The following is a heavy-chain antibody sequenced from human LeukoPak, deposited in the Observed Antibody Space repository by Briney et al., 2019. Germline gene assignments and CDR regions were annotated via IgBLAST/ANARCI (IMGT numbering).Heavy chain of an antibody. CDR1: GGSISSYY. V-gene: IGHV4-59*01. J-gene: IGHJ4*02. Sequence: PSETLSLTCTVSGGSISSYYWSWIRQPPGKGLEWIGYIYYSGSTNYNPSLKSRVTISVDTSKNQFSLKLSSVTAADTAVYYCARQVRYYDSSGYFLDYWGQGTLVTVSS. D-gene: IGHD3-22*01. CDR3: ARQVRYYDSSGYFLDY. CDR2: IYYSGST.